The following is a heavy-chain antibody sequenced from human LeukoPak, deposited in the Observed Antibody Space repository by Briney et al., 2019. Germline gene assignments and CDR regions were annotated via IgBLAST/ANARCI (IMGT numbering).Heavy chain of an antibody. CDR3: AKDSEYGSSYPLYYFDC. V-gene: IGHV3-30*02. Sequence: PGGSLRLSCSASGFTFSTYGMHWVRQAPGKGLEWVAFIRYDGSDKYYAGSVKGRFTISRDNSKNAVYLQMNSLRAEDTAVYYCAKDSEYGSSYPLYYFDCWGQGTLVTVSS. CDR2: IRYDGSDK. J-gene: IGHJ4*02. CDR1: GFTFSTYG. D-gene: IGHD6-6*01.